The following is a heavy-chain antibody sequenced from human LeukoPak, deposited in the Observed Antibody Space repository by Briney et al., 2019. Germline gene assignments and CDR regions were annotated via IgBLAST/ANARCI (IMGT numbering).Heavy chain of an antibody. Sequence: GGSLRLSCAASGFTLSSCAMSWVRQAPGTGLEWVSAISGSGGSTYYADSVKGRFTISRDNSKNTLYLQMNSLRAEDTAVYYCARVGPYSSSWSAPLGYWGQGTLVTVSS. V-gene: IGHV3-23*01. J-gene: IGHJ4*02. CDR2: ISGSGGST. CDR3: ARVGPYSSSWSAPLGY. CDR1: GFTLSSCA. D-gene: IGHD6-13*01.